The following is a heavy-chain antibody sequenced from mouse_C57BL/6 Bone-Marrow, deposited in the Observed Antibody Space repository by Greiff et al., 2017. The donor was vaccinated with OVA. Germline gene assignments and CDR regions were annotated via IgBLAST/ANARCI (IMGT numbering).Heavy chain of an antibody. Sequence: EVKVVESGGGLVKPGGSLKLSCAASGFTFSDYGMHWVRQAPEKGLEWVAYISSGSSTIYYADTVKGRFTISRDNAKNTLFLQMTSLRSEDTAMYYCASYDYDEAYYFDYWGQGTTLTVSS. V-gene: IGHV5-17*01. CDR1: GFTFSDYG. J-gene: IGHJ2*01. CDR3: ASYDYDEAYYFDY. CDR2: ISSGSSTI. D-gene: IGHD2-4*01.